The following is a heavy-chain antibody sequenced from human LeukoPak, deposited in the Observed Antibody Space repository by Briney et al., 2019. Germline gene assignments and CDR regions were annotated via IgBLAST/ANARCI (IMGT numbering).Heavy chain of an antibody. J-gene: IGHJ4*02. CDR1: GFTFNNYA. D-gene: IGHD3-22*01. V-gene: IGHV3-30*04. CDR3: ARVLHKRNYDSSTYYGY. CDR2: ISYDGSNI. Sequence: GGSLRLSCAASGFTFNNYAMYWVRQAPGKGLEWVAVISYDGSNIYYADSVKGRFTISRDNAKNSLYLQMSGLRAEDTAVYYCARVLHKRNYDSSTYYGYWGQGTLVTVSS.